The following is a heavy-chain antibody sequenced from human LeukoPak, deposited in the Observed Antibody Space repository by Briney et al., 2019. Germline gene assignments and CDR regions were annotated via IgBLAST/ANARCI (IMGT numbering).Heavy chain of an antibody. CDR2: IYHSGST. CDR1: GGSISSSNW. V-gene: IGHV4-4*02. J-gene: IGHJ4*02. D-gene: IGHD3-10*01. CDR3: ASTPGGAYGSGSCYTLDY. Sequence: PSGTLSLTCAVSGGSISSSNWWSWVRQPPGKGLEWIGEIYHSGSTNYNPSLKSRVTISVDKSKNQFSLKLSSVTAADTAVYYCASTPGGAYGSGSCYTLDYWGQGTLVTVSS.